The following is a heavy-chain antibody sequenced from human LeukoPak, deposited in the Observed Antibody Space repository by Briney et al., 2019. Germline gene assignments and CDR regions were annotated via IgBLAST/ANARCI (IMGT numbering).Heavy chain of an antibody. J-gene: IGHJ3*02. V-gene: IGHV1-69*05. D-gene: IGHD1-7*01. CDR2: IIPIFGTA. CDR3: ARDRYNWNYVGRDAFDI. Sequence: ASVKVSCKASGGTFSSYAISWVRQAPGQGLEWMGGIIPIFGTANYAQKFQGRVTITTDESTSTAYMELSSLRSEDAAVYYCARDRYNWNYVGRDAFDIWGQGTMVTVSS. CDR1: GGTFSSYA.